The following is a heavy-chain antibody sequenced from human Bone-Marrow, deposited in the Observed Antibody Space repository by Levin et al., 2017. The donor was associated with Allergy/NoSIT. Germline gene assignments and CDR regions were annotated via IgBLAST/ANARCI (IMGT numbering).Heavy chain of an antibody. V-gene: IGHV3-11*01. CDR1: GFTFSDYY. D-gene: IGHD5-24*01. CDR2: ISSSGSTI. Sequence: GESLKISCAASGFTFSDYYMSWIRQAPGKGLEWVSYISSSGSTIYYADSVKGRFTISRDNAKNSLYLQMNSLRAEDTAVYYCARDSVEMATISGDSSFDYWGQGTLVTVSS. J-gene: IGHJ4*02. CDR3: ARDSVEMATISGDSSFDY.